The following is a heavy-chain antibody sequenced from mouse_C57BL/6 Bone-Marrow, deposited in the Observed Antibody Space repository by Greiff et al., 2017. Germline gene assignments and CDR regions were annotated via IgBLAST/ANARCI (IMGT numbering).Heavy chain of an antibody. CDR3: ARPYYSNYWYFDV. D-gene: IGHD2-5*01. CDR1: GYTFTSCW. CDR2: IYPGRGST. Sequence: QVQLQQPGAELVKPGASVKMSCKASGYTFTSCWITWVKQRPGPGLEWLGDIYPGRGSTNYNEKFKSKATLTVDTSSSTAYMQLSSLTSEDSAVYYGARPYYSNYWYFDVWGTGTTVTVSS. V-gene: IGHV1-55*01. J-gene: IGHJ1*03.